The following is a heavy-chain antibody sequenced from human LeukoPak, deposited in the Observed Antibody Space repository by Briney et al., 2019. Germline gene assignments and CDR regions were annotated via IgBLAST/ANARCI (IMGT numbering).Heavy chain of an antibody. Sequence: ASVKVSCKASGYAFKNYGISWVRQAPGQGLQWMGWISTYDGNTNYAQKLQGRVTMTTDTSTSTAYMGLRSLRSDDTAVYYCARGGGRSIFGVVTKDFDYWGQGTLVTVST. J-gene: IGHJ4*02. V-gene: IGHV1-18*01. D-gene: IGHD3-3*01. CDR2: ISTYDGNT. CDR1: GYAFKNYG. CDR3: ARGGGRSIFGVVTKDFDY.